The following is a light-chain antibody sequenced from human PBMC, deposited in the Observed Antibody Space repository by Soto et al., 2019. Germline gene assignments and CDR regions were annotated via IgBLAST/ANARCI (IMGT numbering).Light chain of an antibody. V-gene: IGKV1-39*01. Sequence: DIQMTQSPSSLSASLGDTVTISCRASQNIDNYLHWYQQKAGKAPEVLLYVASVLKDGVSSRFSGSGYGIDFTLTITNLQPEDFAMYYCQQSFSSPPITFGQGTRLDIK. J-gene: IGKJ5*01. CDR3: QQSFSSPPIT. CDR2: VAS. CDR1: QNIDNY.